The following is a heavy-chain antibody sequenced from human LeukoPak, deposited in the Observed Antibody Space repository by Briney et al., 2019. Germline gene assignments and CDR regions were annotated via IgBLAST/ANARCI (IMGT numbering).Heavy chain of an antibody. J-gene: IGHJ5*02. V-gene: IGHV3-23*01. CDR3: AKSLTYYDILTGYPENWFDP. CDR1: GFTFSSYA. CDR2: ISGSGGST. D-gene: IGHD3-9*01. Sequence: GGPLRLSCAASGFTFSSYAMSWVRQAPGKGLEWVSAISGSGGSTYYADSVKGRFTISRDNSKNTLYLQMNSLRAEDTAVYYCAKSLTYYDILTGYPENWFDPWGQGTLVTVSS.